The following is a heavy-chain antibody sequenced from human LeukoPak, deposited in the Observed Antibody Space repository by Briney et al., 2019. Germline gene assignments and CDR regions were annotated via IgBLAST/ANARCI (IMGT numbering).Heavy chain of an antibody. D-gene: IGHD3-16*01. Sequence: ASVKVSCKASGYTFTSHGISWLRQAPGQGLEWMGWISGYNGNTNYAQKFQGRVTMTTDTSTSTAYMELRSLRSDDTAVYYCARTSHESVLYWSDPWGQGTLVNVSS. CDR2: ISGYNGNT. J-gene: IGHJ5*02. V-gene: IGHV1-18*04. CDR1: GYTFTSHG. CDR3: ARTSHESVLYWSDP.